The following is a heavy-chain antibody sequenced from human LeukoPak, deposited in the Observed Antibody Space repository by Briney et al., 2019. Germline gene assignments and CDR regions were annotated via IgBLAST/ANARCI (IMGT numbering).Heavy chain of an antibody. J-gene: IGHJ6*03. CDR3: ARDYSPMTTVSRTYYFFHLDV. Sequence: GGSLRLSCAVSGFTFSMYAMAWVRQAPGKGLEWVSGISDNTYHADSVRGRFTISRDNSKSTLYLHMNSLRAEDTAVYYCARDYSPMTTVSRTYYFFHLDVWGEGTTVTVSS. CDR1: GFTFSMYA. V-gene: IGHV3-23*01. D-gene: IGHD4-11*01. CDR2: ISDNT.